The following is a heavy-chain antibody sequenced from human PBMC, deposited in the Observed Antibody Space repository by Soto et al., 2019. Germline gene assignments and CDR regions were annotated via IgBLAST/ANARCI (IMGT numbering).Heavy chain of an antibody. CDR1: GGSISSSSYC. Sequence: QLQVQESGPGLVKPSETLSLTCTVSGGSISSSSYCWGWIRQPPGKGLEWIGTMSYSGTTYYNASLKSRLTMSDDTSKNQFSLKLTSVTAADTAVYYCARSSSRSSRFLEWEAPLDSWGQGTLVTVSS. V-gene: IGHV4-39*01. CDR3: ARSSSRSSRFLEWEAPLDS. D-gene: IGHD3-3*01. J-gene: IGHJ4*02. CDR2: MSYSGTT.